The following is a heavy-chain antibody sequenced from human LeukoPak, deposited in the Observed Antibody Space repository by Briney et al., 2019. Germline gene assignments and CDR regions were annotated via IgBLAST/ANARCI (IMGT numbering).Heavy chain of an antibody. D-gene: IGHD3-22*01. V-gene: IGHV4-34*01. J-gene: IGHJ4*02. CDR2: INHSGST. Sequence: SETLSLTCAVYGGSFSGYYWSWIRQPPGKGLEWIGEINHSGSTNYNPSLKSRVTMSVDTSKNQFSLKLSSVTAADTAVYYCVRDTYYYDSSGYYRFDYWGQGTLVTVSS. CDR3: VRDTYYYDSSGYYRFDY. CDR1: GGSFSGYY.